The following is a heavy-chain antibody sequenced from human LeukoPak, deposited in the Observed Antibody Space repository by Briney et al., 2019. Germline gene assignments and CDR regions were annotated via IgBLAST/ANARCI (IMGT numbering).Heavy chain of an antibody. CDR2: IYYSGST. CDR1: AGSISGHS. V-gene: IGHV4-59*11. D-gene: IGHD3-22*01. CDR3: AREPRWYYYDSTSYCFDY. J-gene: IGHJ4*02. Sequence: SETLSLTCTASAGSISGHSWNWIRQPPGKGLEWIGGIYYSGSTRYNPSLESRVTISLDPSKNQFSLRLTSVTAADTAVYYCAREPRWYYYDSTSYCFDYWGQGTLVTVSS.